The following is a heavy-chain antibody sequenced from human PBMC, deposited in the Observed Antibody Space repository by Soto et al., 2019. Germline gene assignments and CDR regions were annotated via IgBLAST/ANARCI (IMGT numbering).Heavy chain of an antibody. Sequence: GESLKISCAASGFTFSSYAMSWVRQAPGKGLECVSVISGSGYITHYADSVKGRFTISRDNSKNTLSLLMNSLRAEDTALYYCAKGNQLEASTYLDYWGQGTLVTVSS. V-gene: IGHV3-23*01. D-gene: IGHD2-2*01. CDR1: GFTFSSYA. CDR2: ISGSGYIT. J-gene: IGHJ4*02. CDR3: AKGNQLEASTYLDY.